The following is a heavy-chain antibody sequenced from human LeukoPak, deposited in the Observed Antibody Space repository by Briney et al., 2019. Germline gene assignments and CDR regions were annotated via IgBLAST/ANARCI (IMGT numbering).Heavy chain of an antibody. CDR1: DGSTTGYY. CDR2: VYYTGRT. J-gene: IGHJ3*01. CDR3: ARHMSVSYDAFDL. V-gene: IGHV4-59*08. D-gene: IGHD3-10*01. Sequence: SETLSLTCSVSDGSTTGYYWSWIRQPPGKGLEWIAYVYYTGRTLYNPSLESRVTISVDTSKTQFSLTVTSVTAADTAVYYCARHMSVSYDAFDLWGRGTTVTVSP.